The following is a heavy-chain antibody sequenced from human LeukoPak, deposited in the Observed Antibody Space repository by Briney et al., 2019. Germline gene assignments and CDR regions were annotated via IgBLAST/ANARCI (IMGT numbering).Heavy chain of an antibody. CDR3: ANAGTKTYYDYVWRSYRPDY. Sequence: GGSLRLSCAASGFTFSSYAMSWVRQTPGKGLEWVSAISGSGGSTYYADSVKGRFTISRDNSKNSLYLQMNSLRAENTAVYYCANAGTKTYYDYVWRSYRPDYWGQGTLVTVSS. J-gene: IGHJ4*02. V-gene: IGHV3-23*01. CDR2: ISGSGGST. CDR1: GFTFSSYA. D-gene: IGHD3-16*02.